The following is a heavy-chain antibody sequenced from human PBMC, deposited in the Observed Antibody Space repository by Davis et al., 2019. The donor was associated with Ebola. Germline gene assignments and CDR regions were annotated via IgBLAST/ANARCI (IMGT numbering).Heavy chain of an antibody. CDR3: ARALWFDGGNRVFDY. J-gene: IGHJ4*02. V-gene: IGHV7-4-1*02. CDR1: GYTFTSYA. CDR2: INTNTGNP. D-gene: IGHD4-23*01. Sequence: AASVKVSCKASGYTFTSYAMNWVRQAPGQGLEWMGWINTNTGNPTYAQGFTGRFVFSLDTSVSTAYLQIISLKADDTAVYYCARALWFDGGNRVFDYWGQGTLVTVSS.